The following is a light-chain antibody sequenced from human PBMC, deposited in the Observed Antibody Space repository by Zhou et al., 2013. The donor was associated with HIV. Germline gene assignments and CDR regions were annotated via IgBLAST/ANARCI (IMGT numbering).Light chain of an antibody. J-gene: IGKJ1*01. CDR3: QQCNSYPWT. V-gene: IGKV1-5*03. CDR1: QSISSW. CDR2: QTS. Sequence: DIQMTQSPSTLSASVGDRVTITCRASQSISSWLAWYQQKPGNAPKLLVYQTSYLESGVPSRFSGSGSGTEFTLTISSLQPDDFATYYCQQCNSYPWTFGQGTKVEIK.